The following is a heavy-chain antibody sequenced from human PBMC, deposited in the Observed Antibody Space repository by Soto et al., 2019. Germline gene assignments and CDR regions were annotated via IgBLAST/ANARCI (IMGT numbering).Heavy chain of an antibody. CDR3: TTTDYDDSSGYYNLNV. CDR2: IHHSGST. J-gene: IGHJ6*02. CDR1: GDSISSNNW. D-gene: IGHD3-22*01. V-gene: IGHV4-4*02. Sequence: SETLSLTCAVSGDSISSNNWWSWVRQPPGKGLEWIGEIHHSGSTNYNPSLKSRVTISVDKSKNQFSLKLTSVTAADTAVYYCTTTDYDDSSGYYNLNVWGQGNTVTVSS.